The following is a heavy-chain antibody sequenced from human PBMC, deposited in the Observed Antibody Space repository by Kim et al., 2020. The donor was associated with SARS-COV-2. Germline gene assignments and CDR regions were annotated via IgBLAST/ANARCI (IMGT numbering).Heavy chain of an antibody. V-gene: IGHV4-34*01. Sequence: SETLSLTCSVYGASFRNYYSSWFRQPPGKGLEWIGEIHPSGSTSYNPSLQSRVTISIDSSKDDLSLKLTSVTAAHTAVYFCAWGQDRAKATYWGQGALVT. J-gene: IGHJ4*02. D-gene: IGHD5-18*01. CDR2: IHPSGST. CDR3: AWGQDRAKATY. CDR1: GASFRNYY.